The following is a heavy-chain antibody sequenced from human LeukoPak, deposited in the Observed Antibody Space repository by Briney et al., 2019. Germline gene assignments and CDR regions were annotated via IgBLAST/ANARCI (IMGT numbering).Heavy chain of an antibody. D-gene: IGHD3-3*01. CDR2: IYYSGST. CDR1: GGSISSSHYY. CDR3: ARQGFYDFHFDT. V-gene: IGHV4-39*01. J-gene: IGHJ4*02. Sequence: SETLSLTCTVSGGSISSSHYYWGWIRQPPGKGLEWLATIYYSGSTDYNTSLKSRITISADTSKKQFSLKLRSVTAADTAVYYCARQGFYDFHFDTWGQGTLVTVSS.